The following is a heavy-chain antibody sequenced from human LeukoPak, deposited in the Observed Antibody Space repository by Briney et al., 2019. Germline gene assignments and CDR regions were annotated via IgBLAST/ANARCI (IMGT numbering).Heavy chain of an antibody. Sequence: GESLKISCKGSGYSFTSYWIGWVRQMPGKGLEWMGIIYPGDSDTRYSPSFQGQVTIAADKSISTAYLQWSSLKASDTAMYYCARGRGGIYCSSTSCYRSGGGAGPFDYWGQGTLVTVSS. CDR3: ARGRGGIYCSSTSCYRSGGGAGPFDY. D-gene: IGHD2-2*02. V-gene: IGHV5-51*01. CDR1: GYSFTSYW. CDR2: IYPGDSDT. J-gene: IGHJ4*02.